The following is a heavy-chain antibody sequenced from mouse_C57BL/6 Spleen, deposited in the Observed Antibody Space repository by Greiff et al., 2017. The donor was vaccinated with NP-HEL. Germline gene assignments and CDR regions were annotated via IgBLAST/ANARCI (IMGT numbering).Heavy chain of an antibody. CDR1: GYTFTGYW. J-gene: IGHJ2*01. V-gene: IGHV1-9*01. Sequence: VQLQESGAELMKPGASVKLSCKATGYTFTGYWIEWVKQRPGHGLEWIGEILPGSGSTNYNEKFKGQATFTADTSSNTASLPLSILPTASSAISYCASCGHYLDYWGHGTTLTVSS. CDR3: ASCGHYLDY. D-gene: IGHD1-1*02. CDR2: ILPGSGST.